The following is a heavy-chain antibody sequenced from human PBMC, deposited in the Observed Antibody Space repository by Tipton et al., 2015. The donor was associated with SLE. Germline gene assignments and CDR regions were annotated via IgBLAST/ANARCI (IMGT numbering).Heavy chain of an antibody. CDR2: IYYSGST. CDR1: GGSISSSSYY. J-gene: IGHJ4*02. Sequence: TLSLTCTVSGGSISSSSYYWGWIRQPPGKGLEWIGSIYYSGSTYYNPSLKSRVTISVDTSKKQFSLKLSSVTAADTAMYYCARGYDSTRGLLGWFFDYWGQGTLVTVSS. CDR3: ARGYDSTRGLLGWFFDY. V-gene: IGHV4-39*07. D-gene: IGHD3-22*01.